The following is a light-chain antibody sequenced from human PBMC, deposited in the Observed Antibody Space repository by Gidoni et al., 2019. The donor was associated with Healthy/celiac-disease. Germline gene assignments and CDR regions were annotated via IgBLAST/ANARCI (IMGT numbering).Light chain of an antibody. J-gene: IGKJ1*01. Sequence: DIQMTQSPSSLSASVGDRVTITCRSSQSISSYLNWYQQKPGKVPKLRIYAASSLQSGVPSRVRGSGYGTDLTLTISSLQTEDFATYYCQQSYSTPPTFGQGTKVEIK. V-gene: IGKV1-39*01. CDR2: AAS. CDR3: QQSYSTPPT. CDR1: QSISSY.